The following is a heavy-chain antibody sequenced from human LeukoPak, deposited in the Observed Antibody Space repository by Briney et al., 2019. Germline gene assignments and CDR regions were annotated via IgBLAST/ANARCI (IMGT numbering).Heavy chain of an antibody. CDR2: MNPNSGNT. D-gene: IGHD2-2*01. J-gene: IGHJ6*02. CDR1: GYTFTSYD. Sequence: ASVKVSCKASGYTFTSYDINWVRQATGQELEWMGWMNPNSGNTGYAQKFQGRVTMTRNTSISTAYMELSSLRSEDTAVYYCARADIVVVPAARAGMDVWGQGTTVTVSS. CDR3: ARADIVVVPAARAGMDV. V-gene: IGHV1-8*01.